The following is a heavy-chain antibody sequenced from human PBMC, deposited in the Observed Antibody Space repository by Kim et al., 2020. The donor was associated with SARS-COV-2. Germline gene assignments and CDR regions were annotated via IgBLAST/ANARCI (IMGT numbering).Heavy chain of an antibody. D-gene: IGHD4-17*01. CDR2: INHSGST. Sequence: SETLSLTCAVYGGSFSGYYWSWIRQPPGKGLEWIGEINHSGSTNYNPSLKSRVTISVDTSKNQFSLKLSSVTAADTAVYYCARHGDYHTVRYYYYGMDVWGQGTTVTVSS. CDR3: ARHGDYHTVRYYYYGMDV. J-gene: IGHJ6*02. V-gene: IGHV4-34*01. CDR1: GGSFSGYY.